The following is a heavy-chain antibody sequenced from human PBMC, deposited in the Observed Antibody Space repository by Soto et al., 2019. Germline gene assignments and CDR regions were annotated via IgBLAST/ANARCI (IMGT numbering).Heavy chain of an antibody. Sequence: PSETLSLTCTASGGSVSSGSYYWSWIRQPPGKGLEWIGYIYYSGSTNHNPSLKSRVTISVDTSKNQFSLKLSSVTAADTAVYYCARDTGRAFDIWGQGTMVTVSS. D-gene: IGHD3-10*01. J-gene: IGHJ3*02. V-gene: IGHV4-61*01. CDR2: IYYSGST. CDR1: GGSVSSGSYY. CDR3: ARDTGRAFDI.